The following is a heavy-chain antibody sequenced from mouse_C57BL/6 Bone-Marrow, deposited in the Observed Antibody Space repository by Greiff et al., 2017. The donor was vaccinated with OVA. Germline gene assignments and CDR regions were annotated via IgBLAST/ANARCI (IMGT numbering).Heavy chain of an antibody. CDR3: ARDYYGVYAMDY. J-gene: IGHJ4*01. CDR1: GFTFSDYY. D-gene: IGHD1-1*01. V-gene: IGHV5-12*01. CDR2: ISNGGGST. Sequence: EVMLVESGGGLVQPGGSLKLSCAASGFTFSDYYMYWVRQTPEKRLEWVAYISNGGGSTYYPDTVKGRFTISRDNAKNTLYLQMSRLKSEDTAMYYCARDYYGVYAMDYWGKGTSVTVSS.